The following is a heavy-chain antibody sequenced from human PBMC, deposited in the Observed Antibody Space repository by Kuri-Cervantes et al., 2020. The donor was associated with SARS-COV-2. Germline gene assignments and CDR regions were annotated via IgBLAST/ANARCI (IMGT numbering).Heavy chain of an antibody. Sequence: SETLSLTCTVSGGSISSHYWSWIRQPPGKGLEWIGYIYYSGSTNYNPSLKSRVTISVDTSKNQFSLKLSSVTAADTAVYYCARDPNYYDSSGYYYFDYWGQGTRVTVSS. D-gene: IGHD3-22*01. CDR3: ARDPNYYDSSGYYYFDY. CDR1: GGSISSHY. CDR2: IYYSGST. V-gene: IGHV4-59*11. J-gene: IGHJ4*02.